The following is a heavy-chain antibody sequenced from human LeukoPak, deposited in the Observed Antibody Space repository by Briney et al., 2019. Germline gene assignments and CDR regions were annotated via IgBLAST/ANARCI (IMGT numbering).Heavy chain of an antibody. Sequence: GRSLRLSCAASGFTFSNYAMSWARQAPGNWLEWVSSIRTNGGSTYYADSVKGRFTISRDNSRNRLYLQMNSLRAEDTAVYYCAKDIVVAGYYGMDVWGQGTTVTVSS. CDR2: IRTNGGST. CDR1: GFTFSNYA. D-gene: IGHD2-21*01. V-gene: IGHV3-23*01. CDR3: AKDIVVAGYYGMDV. J-gene: IGHJ6*02.